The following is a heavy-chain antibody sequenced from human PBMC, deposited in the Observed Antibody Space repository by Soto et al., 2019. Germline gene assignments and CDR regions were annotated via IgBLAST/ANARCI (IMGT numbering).Heavy chain of an antibody. V-gene: IGHV3-73*01. CDR2: IRSKANSYAT. Sequence: PGGSLRLSCAASGFTFSGSAMHWVRQASGKGLEWVGRIRSKANSYATAYAASVKGRFTISRDDSKNTAYLQMNSLKTEDTAVYYCTRQRRYNWNHLLFDYWGQGTLVTVSS. CDR1: GFTFSGSA. J-gene: IGHJ4*02. CDR3: TRQRRYNWNHLLFDY. D-gene: IGHD1-20*01.